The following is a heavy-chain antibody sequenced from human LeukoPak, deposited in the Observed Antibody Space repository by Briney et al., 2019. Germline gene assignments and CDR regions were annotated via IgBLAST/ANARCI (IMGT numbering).Heavy chain of an antibody. CDR2: INYSGST. Sequence: SETLSLTCAVYGGSFSDYYWSWIRQPPGKGLEWIGEINYSGSTNYNPSLKSRVTISVDTSKIQFSLKLTSVTAADTAVYYCARGEIYYDSSSYATQGTAEYFQHWGQGTLVTVSS. CDR1: GGSFSDYY. CDR3: ARGEIYYDSSSYATQGTAEYFQH. J-gene: IGHJ1*01. V-gene: IGHV4-34*01. D-gene: IGHD3-22*01.